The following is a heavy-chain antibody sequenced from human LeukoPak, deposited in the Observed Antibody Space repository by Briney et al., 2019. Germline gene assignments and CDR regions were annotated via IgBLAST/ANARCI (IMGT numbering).Heavy chain of an antibody. CDR3: ARGFRNGPFDC. CDR2: ISRNGGST. V-gene: IGHV3-20*04. J-gene: IGHJ4*02. Sequence: GGSLRLSCEASGFTFDDYGMSWVRQPPGKGLEWVSGISRNGGSTDYADSVKGRFTISRDNAKNSHFLQMNSLRVEDTALYYCARGFRNGPFDCWGQGTLVTVSS. CDR1: GFTFDDYG. D-gene: IGHD2-8*01.